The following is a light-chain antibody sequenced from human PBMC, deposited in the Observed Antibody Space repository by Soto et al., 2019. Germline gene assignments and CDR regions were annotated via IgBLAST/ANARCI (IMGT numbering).Light chain of an antibody. CDR1: QSVSYN. CDR3: QQYNNWPRT. CDR2: GPS. V-gene: IGKV3-15*01. J-gene: IGKJ1*01. Sequence: EVVMTQSPATLSVSPGERATLSCRASQSVSYNLAWYQHKPGQAPRLLIYGPSTRATGIPARFSGSGSGTEFTLTISSVQSEDFALYYCQQYNNWPRTFGQGTKVDI.